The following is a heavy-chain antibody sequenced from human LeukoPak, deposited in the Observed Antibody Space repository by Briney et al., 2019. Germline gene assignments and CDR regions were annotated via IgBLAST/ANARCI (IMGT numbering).Heavy chain of an antibody. CDR2: ISPNTGGT. CDR3: AKDRARVATMVDGFDM. CDR1: GYTFTGHY. J-gene: IGHJ3*02. D-gene: IGHD5-12*01. Sequence: GASVKVSCKASGYTFTGHYMHWVRQAPGQGLEWMGWISPNTGGTSYARKFQGRVTMTRDTSISTAYMEPSRLRSDDTAVYYCAKDRARVATMVDGFDMWGQGTRVTVSS. V-gene: IGHV1-2*02.